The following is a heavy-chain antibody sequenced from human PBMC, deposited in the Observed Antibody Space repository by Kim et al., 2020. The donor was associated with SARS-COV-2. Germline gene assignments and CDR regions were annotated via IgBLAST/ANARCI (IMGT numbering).Heavy chain of an antibody. D-gene: IGHD3-10*02. CDR1: GGSISSSSYY. CDR3: ARHPSHYYVFGLHGY. Sequence: SETLSLTCTVSGGSISSSSYYWGWIRQPPGKGLEWIGSIYYSGSTYYNPSLKSRVTISVDTSKNQFSLKLSSVTAADTAVYYCARHPSHYYVFGLHGYWGQGTLVTVSS. J-gene: IGHJ4*02. CDR2: IYYSGST. V-gene: IGHV4-39*01.